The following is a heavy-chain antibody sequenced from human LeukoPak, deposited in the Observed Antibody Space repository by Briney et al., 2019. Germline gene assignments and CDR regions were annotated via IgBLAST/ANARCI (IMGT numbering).Heavy chain of an antibody. D-gene: IGHD6-13*01. CDR1: GFTFSSYS. V-gene: IGHV3-21*01. CDR2: ISSSSSYI. CDR3: ARDHVAAARRHDY. Sequence: GGSLRLSCAASGFTFSSYSMNWVRQAPGKGLEWVSSISSSSSYIYYADSEKGRFTISRDNAKNSLYLHMNSLRAEDTAVYYCARDHVAAARRHDYWGQGTLVTVSS. J-gene: IGHJ4*02.